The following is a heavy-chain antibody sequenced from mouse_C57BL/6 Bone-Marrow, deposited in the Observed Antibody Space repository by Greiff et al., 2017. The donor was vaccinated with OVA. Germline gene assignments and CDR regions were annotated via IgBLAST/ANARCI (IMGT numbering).Heavy chain of an antibody. CDR2: IHPNSGST. D-gene: IGHD1-1*01. J-gene: IGHJ1*03. Sequence: QVQLQQPGAELVKPGASVKLSCKASGYTFTSYWMHWVKQRPGQGLEWIGMIHPNSGSTNYNEKLKSKATLTVDKSSSTAYMQLSSLTSEDSAVYYCARSPYYYYGSSYGYFDVWGTGTTVTVSS. CDR1: GYTFTSYW. CDR3: ARSPYYYYGSSYGYFDV. V-gene: IGHV1-64*01.